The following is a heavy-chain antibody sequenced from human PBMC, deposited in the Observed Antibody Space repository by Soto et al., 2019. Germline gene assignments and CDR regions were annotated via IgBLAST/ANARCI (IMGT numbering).Heavy chain of an antibody. CDR2: IYYSGST. D-gene: IGHD4-17*01. J-gene: IGHJ5*02. CDR3: AGYTVNTVSDTDWFDP. CDR1: GGSISSGDYY. V-gene: IGHV4-30-4*01. Sequence: TLSLTCTVSGGSISSGDYYWSWIRQPPGKGLEWIGYIYYSGSTYYNPSLKSRVTISIDTSKNQFSLKLGSVTAADTAVYYCAGYTVNTVSDTDWFDPWGQGSLVTVSS.